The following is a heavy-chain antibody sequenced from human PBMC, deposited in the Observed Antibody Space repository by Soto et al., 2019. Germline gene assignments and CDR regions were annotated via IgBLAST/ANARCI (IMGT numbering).Heavy chain of an antibody. CDR1: GGSISSYY. Sequence: QVQLQESGPGLVKPSETLSLTCTVSGGSISSYYWSWIRQPPGKGLEWIGYIYYSGSTNYNPSLKSRVTISVDTSKNQFSLKLSSVTAADTAVYYCARTSGARSSSPGLIDYWGQGTLVTVSS. CDR3: ARTSGARSSSPGLIDY. J-gene: IGHJ4*02. CDR2: IYYSGST. V-gene: IGHV4-59*08. D-gene: IGHD6-6*01.